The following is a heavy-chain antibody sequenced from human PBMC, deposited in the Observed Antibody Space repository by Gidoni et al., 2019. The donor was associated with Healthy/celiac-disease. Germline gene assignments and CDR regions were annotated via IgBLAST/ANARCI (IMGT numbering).Heavy chain of an antibody. J-gene: IGHJ4*02. V-gene: IGHV3-30*03. CDR1: GFPFRSYG. D-gene: IGHD2-15*01. Sequence: QVQLVESGGGVVQPGRSLRLSCAASGFPFRSYGMHWRRQAPGKGLEWVAVISYDGSNKYYADSVKGRFTISRDNSKNTLYLQMNSLRAEDTAVYYCAVPRDRYCSGGSCLREYYFDYWGQGTLVTVSS. CDR3: AVPRDRYCSGGSCLREYYFDY. CDR2: ISYDGSNK.